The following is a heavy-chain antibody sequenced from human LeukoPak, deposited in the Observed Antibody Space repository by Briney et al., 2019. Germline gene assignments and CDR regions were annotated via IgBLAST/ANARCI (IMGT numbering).Heavy chain of an antibody. CDR1: GFTFSDYG. CDR3: AKDNGLGIGFSLGY. Sequence: GGSLRLSCAASGFTFSDYGIHWVRQAPGKGLEWVAVISYDGSNKYYADSVKGRFTISRDNSKNTLYLQMNSLRAEDTAVYYCAKDNGLGIGFSLGYWGQGTLVAVSS. J-gene: IGHJ4*02. D-gene: IGHD3/OR15-3a*01. CDR2: ISYDGSNK. V-gene: IGHV3-30*18.